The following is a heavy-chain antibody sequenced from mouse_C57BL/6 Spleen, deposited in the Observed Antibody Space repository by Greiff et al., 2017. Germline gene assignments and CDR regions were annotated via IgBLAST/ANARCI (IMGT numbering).Heavy chain of an antibody. J-gene: IGHJ4*01. Sequence: VQLQQSGPELVKPGASVKISCKASGYAFSSSWMNWVKQRPGKGLEWIGRIYPGDGDTNYNGKFKGKATVTADKSSSTAYMQLSILTSEDAAVYFCARAGRGPFYYALDYWGQGTSVTVSS. CDR3: ARAGRGPFYYALDY. CDR2: IYPGDGDT. CDR1: GYAFSSSW. V-gene: IGHV1-82*01. D-gene: IGHD3-3*01.